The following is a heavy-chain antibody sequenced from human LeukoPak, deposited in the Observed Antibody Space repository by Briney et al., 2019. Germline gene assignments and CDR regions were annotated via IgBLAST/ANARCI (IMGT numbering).Heavy chain of an antibody. V-gene: IGHV4-59*01. CDR2: IYYSGST. CDR3: ARDGSSSGDFDY. J-gene: IGHJ4*02. D-gene: IGHD6-6*01. Sequence: SETLSLTCTVSGGSISSYYWSWIRQPPGKGLEGVGYIYYSGSTNYNPSLKSRVTISVDTSKNQFSLKLSSVTAADTAVYYCARDGSSSGDFDYWGQGTLVTVSS. CDR1: GGSISSYY.